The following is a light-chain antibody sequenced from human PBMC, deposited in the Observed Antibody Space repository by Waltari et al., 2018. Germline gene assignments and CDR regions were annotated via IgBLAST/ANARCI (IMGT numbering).Light chain of an antibody. CDR1: QRVNTN. CDR2: AAS. CDR3: QQYHKWPPGG. V-gene: IGKV3-15*01. Sequence: VVTQSPATLSVSPGKTVTLSCRASQRVNTNLAWYQQKPGQAPRLLIFAASTRPPGIPSRFGGSGSGTEFTLTITSLQFEDVGVYFCQQYHKWPPGGFGGGTKVEIE. J-gene: IGKJ4*01.